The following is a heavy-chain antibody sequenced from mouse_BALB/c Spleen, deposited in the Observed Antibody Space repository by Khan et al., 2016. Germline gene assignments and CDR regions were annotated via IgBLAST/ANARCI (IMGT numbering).Heavy chain of an antibody. V-gene: IGHV5-6-4*01. CDR2: ISSGGSYT. CDR1: GFTFSSYT. CDR3: TRDDYVDY. Sequence: EVELVESGGGLVKPGGSLKLSCAASGFTFSSYTMSWVRQTPEKRLEWVATISSGGSYTYYPDSVKGRFTISRDNAKNTLYLQMSSLKSEDTAMYYCTRDDYVDYWGQGTTLTVSS. J-gene: IGHJ2*01.